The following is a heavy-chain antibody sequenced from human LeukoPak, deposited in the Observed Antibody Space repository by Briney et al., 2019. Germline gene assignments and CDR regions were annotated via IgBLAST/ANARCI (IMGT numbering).Heavy chain of an antibody. V-gene: IGHV3-7*01. J-gene: IGHJ4*02. CDR1: GFNFRRYN. CDR3: VTEFWYRFDY. CDR2: FAWDGSAI. Sequence: PGGSLRLSCITSGFNFRRYNMAWVRQAPGKGLEWLATFAWDGSAIEYADSVRGRFTISRDNAKNSVHLQMTGLRAEDMAVYFCVTEFWYRFDYWGQGLLVTVSS. D-gene: IGHD3-3*01.